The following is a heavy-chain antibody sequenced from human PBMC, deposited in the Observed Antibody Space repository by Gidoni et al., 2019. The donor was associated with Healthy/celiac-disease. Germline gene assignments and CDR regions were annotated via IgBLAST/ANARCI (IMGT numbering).Heavy chain of an antibody. V-gene: IGHV3-23*01. CDR2: ISGSGGST. CDR1: GFTSSSYA. CDR3: AKDRGDGYNEYYFDY. D-gene: IGHD3-10*01. J-gene: IGHJ4*02. Sequence: EVQLLESGGGLVQPGGSLRLSCAASGFTSSSYAMSWVRQAPGKGLEWVSAISGSGGSTYYADSVKGRFTISRDNSKNTLYLQMTSLRAEDTAVYYCAKDRGDGYNEYYFDYWGQGTLVTVSS.